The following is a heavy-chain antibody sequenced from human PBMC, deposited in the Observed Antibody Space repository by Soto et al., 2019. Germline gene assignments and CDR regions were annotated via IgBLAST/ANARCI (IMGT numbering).Heavy chain of an antibody. CDR3: ARLEGLATISYYFDF. CDR1: DDSINSDKYS. CDR2: IYYRGNA. J-gene: IGHJ4*02. Sequence: QLQLQESGPGLVKPSETLSLTCSVSDDSINSDKYSWGWIRQPPGKGLEWIGSIYYRGNAYYNPSLQTRDTISLDKSKSQFSLKLNSVTAADSAVYFCARLEGLATISYYFDFWGPGALVTVSS. D-gene: IGHD3-9*01. V-gene: IGHV4-39*01.